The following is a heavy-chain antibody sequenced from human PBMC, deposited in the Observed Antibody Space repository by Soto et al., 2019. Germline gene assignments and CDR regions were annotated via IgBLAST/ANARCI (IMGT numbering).Heavy chain of an antibody. V-gene: IGHV1-69*01. Sequence: QVQLVQSGAEVRKPGSSVKVSCKASGGTVSRHAISWVRQAPGQVLEGMGGIIPIFGTANHAQKFQGRVTIIADESTTTVYMELSSLRSEDTDMYYCARGWGYDSNDYYYAYWGQGTLVIVSS. CDR2: IIPIFGTA. D-gene: IGHD3-22*01. CDR3: ARGWGYDSNDYYYAY. J-gene: IGHJ4*02. CDR1: GGTVSRHA.